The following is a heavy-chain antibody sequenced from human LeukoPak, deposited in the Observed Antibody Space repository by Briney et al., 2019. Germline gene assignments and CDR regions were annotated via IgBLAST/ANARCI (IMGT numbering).Heavy chain of an antibody. D-gene: IGHD5-18*01. V-gene: IGHV1-69*04. J-gene: IGHJ4*02. Sequence: SVKVSCKASGGTFSSYAISWVRQAPGQGLEWMGRIIPILGITNYAQRFQGRVTITADKSTSTAYMELSSVRSEDTAVYYCARAEVDTADFDYWGQGTLVTVSS. CDR1: GGTFSSYA. CDR3: ARAEVDTADFDY. CDR2: IIPILGIT.